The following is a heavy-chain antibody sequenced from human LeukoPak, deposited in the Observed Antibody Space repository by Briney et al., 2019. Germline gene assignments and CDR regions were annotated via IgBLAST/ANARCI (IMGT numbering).Heavy chain of an antibody. CDR3: ARSGLRYFDWSDY. CDR1: GGSISSYY. J-gene: IGHJ4*02. CDR2: IYYSGST. Sequence: KPSETLSLTCTVSGGSISSYYWSWIRQPPGKGLEWIGYIYYSGSTNYNPSLKSRVTISVDTSKNQFSLELSSVTAADTAVYYCARSGLRYFDWSDYWGQGTLVTVSS. V-gene: IGHV4-59*01. D-gene: IGHD3-9*01.